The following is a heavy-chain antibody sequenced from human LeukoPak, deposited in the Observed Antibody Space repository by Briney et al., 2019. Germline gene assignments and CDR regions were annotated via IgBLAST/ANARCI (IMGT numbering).Heavy chain of an antibody. J-gene: IGHJ3*02. CDR3: ARDPCGGDCYHAFDI. V-gene: IGHV1-69*15. CDR2: IIPIFGTA. D-gene: IGHD2-21*02. Sequence: GASVKVSCKASGGTFSSYAISWVRQAPGQGLEWMGRIIPIFGTANYAQKFQGRVTITADESTSTAYMELSSLRSEDTAVYYCARDPCGGDCYHAFDIWGQGTMVTVSS. CDR1: GGTFSSYA.